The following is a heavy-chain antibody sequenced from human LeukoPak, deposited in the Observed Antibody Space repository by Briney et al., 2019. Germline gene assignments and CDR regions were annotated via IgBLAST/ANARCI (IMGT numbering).Heavy chain of an antibody. Sequence: SETLSLTCTVSGXSISSDYGSWIRQAPGKGLEWIGYISYTGSTNYNPSLKSRVTISVDMSKSQFSLKLNSVTAADTAVYYCARRIASSGQGFDYWGQGTLVTVSS. CDR2: ISYTGST. V-gene: IGHV4-59*01. D-gene: IGHD6-13*01. CDR1: GXSISSDY. J-gene: IGHJ4*02. CDR3: ARRIASSGQGFDY.